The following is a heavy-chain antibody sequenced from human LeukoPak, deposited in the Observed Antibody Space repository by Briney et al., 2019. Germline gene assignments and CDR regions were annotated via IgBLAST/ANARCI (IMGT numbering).Heavy chain of an antibody. D-gene: IGHD2-2*01. CDR1: GFTFSSYA. V-gene: IGHV3-30-3*01. Sequence: PGGSLRLSCAASGFTFSSYAMHWVRQAPGKGLEWVAVTSYDGSNKYYADSVKGRFTISRDNSQNTLYLQMNSLRAEDTAVYYCARDRQYCSSTICYGYYYYSMDVWGKGTTVTVSS. J-gene: IGHJ6*03. CDR3: ARDRQYCSSTICYGYYYYSMDV. CDR2: TSYDGSNK.